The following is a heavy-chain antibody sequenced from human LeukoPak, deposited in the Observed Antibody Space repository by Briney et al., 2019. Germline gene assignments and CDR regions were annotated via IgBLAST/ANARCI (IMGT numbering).Heavy chain of an antibody. V-gene: IGHV3-9*01. Sequence: PGRSLRLSCAASGFTFDDYAMRRVRQAPGKGLEWVSGISWNSGSIGYADSVKGRFTISRDNAKNSLYLQMNSLRAEDTAVYYCARANEDIVVVPAAKFYYYYYMDVWGKGTTVTISS. J-gene: IGHJ6*03. D-gene: IGHD2-2*01. CDR3: ARANEDIVVVPAAKFYYYYYMDV. CDR2: ISWNSGSI. CDR1: GFTFDDYA.